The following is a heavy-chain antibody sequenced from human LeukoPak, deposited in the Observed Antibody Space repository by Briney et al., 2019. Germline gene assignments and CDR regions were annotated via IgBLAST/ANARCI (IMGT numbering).Heavy chain of an antibody. J-gene: IGHJ4*02. CDR3: ATNYYDSSGYFPDFDY. CDR1: GFTFSSYT. V-gene: IGHV3-23*01. CDR2: ISGSGGST. Sequence: PGGSLRLSCAASGFTFSSYTMNWVRQAPGKGLEWVSGISGSGGSTYHADAVKGRFTISRDNSKNTLYLQMNSLRAEDTALYYCATNYYDSSGYFPDFDYWGQGALVSVSS. D-gene: IGHD3-22*01.